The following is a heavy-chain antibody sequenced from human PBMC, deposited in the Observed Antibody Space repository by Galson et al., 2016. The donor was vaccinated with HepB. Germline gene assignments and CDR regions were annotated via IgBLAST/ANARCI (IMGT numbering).Heavy chain of an antibody. CDR2: ISWNSGSV. CDR1: GFTFDDYA. V-gene: IGHV3-9*01. D-gene: IGHD6-19*01. Sequence: SLRLSCAASGFTFDDYAMHWVRQAPGKGLEWVSGISWNSGSVGYADSAKGRFIISRDNAKNSLYLQMNSLRADDTALYYCGKGAGYGSGWVDYWGQGTLVTVSS. J-gene: IGHJ4*02. CDR3: GKGAGYGSGWVDY.